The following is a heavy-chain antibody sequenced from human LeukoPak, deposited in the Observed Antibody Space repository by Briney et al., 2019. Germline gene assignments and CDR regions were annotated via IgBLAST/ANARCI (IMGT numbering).Heavy chain of an antibody. CDR2: ISAYNGNT. D-gene: IGHD6-6*01. Sequence: ASVKVSCKASGYTFTSYGISWVRQAPGQGLEWMGWISAYNGNTNYAQKLQGRVTMTTDTSTSTAYMELRSLRSDDTAVYYCARPIEYSSSSTAFDIWGQGTMVTVSS. CDR3: ARPIEYSSSSTAFDI. J-gene: IGHJ3*02. CDR1: GYTFTSYG. V-gene: IGHV1-18*01.